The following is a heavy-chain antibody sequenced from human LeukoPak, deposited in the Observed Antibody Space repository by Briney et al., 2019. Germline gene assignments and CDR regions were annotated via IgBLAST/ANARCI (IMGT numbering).Heavy chain of an antibody. D-gene: IGHD1-26*01. J-gene: IGHJ6*03. CDR3: ARVGRSRGSLPNSYYYMDV. Sequence: SVKVSCSASGDIFNSYSVSWVRQAPGQGLEWMGGTIPIFGSTNYAQKFQGRVTITTDQSTRTAYMELNSLSSDDTAVYYCARVGRSRGSLPNSYYYMDVWGKGTTVTVSS. CDR2: TIPIFGST. CDR1: GDIFNSYS. V-gene: IGHV1-69*05.